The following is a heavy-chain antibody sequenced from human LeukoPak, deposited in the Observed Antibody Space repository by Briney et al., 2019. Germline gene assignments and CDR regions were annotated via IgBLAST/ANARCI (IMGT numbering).Heavy chain of an antibody. CDR1: GGSFSDYY. CDR2: INHSGST. CDR3: ATIAAAGTVG. V-gene: IGHV4-34*01. Sequence: SETLSLTCAVYGGSFSDYYWSWIRQPPEMGLEWIGEINHSGSTNYNPSLKSRVSMSVDTSKNRFSLKLSSVTAADTAIYYYATIAAAGTVGWGQGTPVTVSS. J-gene: IGHJ4*02. D-gene: IGHD6-13*01.